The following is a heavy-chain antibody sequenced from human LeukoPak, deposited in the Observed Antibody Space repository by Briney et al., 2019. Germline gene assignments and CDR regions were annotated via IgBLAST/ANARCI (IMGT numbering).Heavy chain of an antibody. J-gene: IGHJ4*02. D-gene: IGHD2-2*02. V-gene: IGHV3-23*01. Sequence: RGSLRLSCAASGFTFSNYAMSWVRQAPGKGLEWVSAFSGSGGSTYYADSVKGRFTISRDNSKNTLYLQMNSLRAEDTAVYYCAKDVGYCSSTTCYKPFDYWGQGTLVTVSS. CDR1: GFTFSNYA. CDR3: AKDVGYCSSTTCYKPFDY. CDR2: FSGSGGST.